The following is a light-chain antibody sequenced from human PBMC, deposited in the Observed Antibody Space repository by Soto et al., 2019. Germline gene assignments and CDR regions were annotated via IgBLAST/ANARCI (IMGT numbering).Light chain of an antibody. CDR3: QEYNKWPRGK. V-gene: IGKV3-15*01. CDR1: EDISTN. J-gene: IGKJ1*01. CDR2: GAS. Sequence: SPNPRSQSPGRRGTLFCRASEDISTNLAWYQQKPGQTPRLLIYGASTRATGIEARFSGSGSGTDFTLTISSLQSEDFAVYYFQEYNKWPRGKFGQGTKVEIK.